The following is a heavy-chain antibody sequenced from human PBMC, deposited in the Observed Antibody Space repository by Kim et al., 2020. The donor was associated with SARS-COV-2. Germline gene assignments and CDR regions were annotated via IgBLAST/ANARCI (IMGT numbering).Heavy chain of an antibody. D-gene: IGHD2-2*01. J-gene: IGHJ5*02. V-gene: IGHV3-30*04. Sequence: GGSLRLSCAASGFTFSSYAMHWVRQAPGKGLEWVAVISYDGSNKYYADSVKGRFTISRDNSKNTLYLQMNSLRAEDTAVYYCARDRSTVVVPAPNCFDH. CDR3: ARDRSTVVVPAPNCFDH. CDR1: GFTFSSYA. CDR2: ISYDGSNK.